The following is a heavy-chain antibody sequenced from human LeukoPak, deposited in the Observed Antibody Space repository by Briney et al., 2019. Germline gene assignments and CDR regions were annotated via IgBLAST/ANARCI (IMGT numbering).Heavy chain of an antibody. CDR3: ATLGPDAFDI. CDR1: GGSINNYW. J-gene: IGHJ3*02. CDR2: IYYTGST. Sequence: SETLSLTCTVSGGSINNYWWSWIRQPPGKGLEWIGYIYYTGSTNYNPSLKSRVTISVDRSKNQFSLKLSSVTAADTAVYYCATLGPDAFDIWGQGTMVTVSS. V-gene: IGHV4-59*12.